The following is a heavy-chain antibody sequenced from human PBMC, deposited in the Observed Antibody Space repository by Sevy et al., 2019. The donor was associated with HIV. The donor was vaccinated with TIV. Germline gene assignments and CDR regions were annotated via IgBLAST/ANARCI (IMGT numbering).Heavy chain of an antibody. V-gene: IGHV3-64D*06. D-gene: IGHD3-16*02. CDR1: GFTFSSYA. CDR2: ISSNGGST. J-gene: IGHJ4*02. Sequence: GGSLRLSCSASGFTFSSYAMHWVRQAPGKGLEYVSAISSNGGSTYYADSVKGRFTISRDNSKNTLYLQMSSLRAEDKAVYYCVKDLMITFGGVIATDYWGQGTLVTVSS. CDR3: VKDLMITFGGVIATDY.